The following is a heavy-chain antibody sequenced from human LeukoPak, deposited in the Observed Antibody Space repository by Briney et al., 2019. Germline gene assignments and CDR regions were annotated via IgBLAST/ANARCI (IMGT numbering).Heavy chain of an antibody. V-gene: IGHV4-59*01. J-gene: IGHJ4*02. CDR2: ISYSGNT. D-gene: IGHD1-26*01. CDR1: RGSIRGYY. Sequence: SETLSLTCTVSRGSIRGYYWSWIRQPPGKGLQWIAYISYSGNTNYNPSLKSRVTISVDTSKNQFSLRLNSVTAADTAVYYCARGWELRGGVDYWGQGTLVTVSS. CDR3: ARGWELRGGVDY.